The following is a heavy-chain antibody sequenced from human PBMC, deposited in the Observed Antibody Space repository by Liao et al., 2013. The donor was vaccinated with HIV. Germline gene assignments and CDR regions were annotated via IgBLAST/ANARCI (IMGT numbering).Heavy chain of an antibody. J-gene: IGHJ3*01. D-gene: IGHD3-16*01. Sequence: QVQLQESGPGLVRPSETLSLTCAVSGGSISSFYWSWIRQAPGKGLEWIGYIAYSGSANYNPSLRSRVTISLDTTRNQFSLMLSSVTAADTAVYYCARRKVGGDAFDFWGPRDKGHVSS. CDR2: IAYSGSA. CDR3: ARRKVGGDAFDF. CDR1: GGSISSFY. V-gene: IGHV4-59*01.